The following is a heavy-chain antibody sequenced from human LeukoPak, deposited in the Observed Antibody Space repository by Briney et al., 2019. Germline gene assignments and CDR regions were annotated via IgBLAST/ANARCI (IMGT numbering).Heavy chain of an antibody. V-gene: IGHV3-23*01. CDR3: AKALFGSPSGFDY. Sequence: PGGSLRLSCAASGFTFSSYAMSWVRQAPGKGLEWVTAISGSGGSTYYADSVKGRFTISRDNSKNTLYLQMNSLRAEDTAVYYCAKALFGSPSGFDYWGQGTLVTVSS. D-gene: IGHD3-3*01. CDR2: ISGSGGST. J-gene: IGHJ4*02. CDR1: GFTFSSYA.